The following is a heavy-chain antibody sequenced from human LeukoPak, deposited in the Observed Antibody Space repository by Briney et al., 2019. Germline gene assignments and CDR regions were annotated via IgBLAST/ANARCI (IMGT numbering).Heavy chain of an antibody. Sequence: SETLSLTCTVSGGSISSSYYYWGWIRQPPGKGLEWIGSIYYSGSTYYNPSLKSRVTISVDTSKNQFSLKLRSVTAADTAVYYCARGDYYYDSSGYYGGYYFDYWGQGTLVTVSS. V-gene: IGHV4-39*01. CDR2: IYYSGST. D-gene: IGHD3-22*01. CDR3: ARGDYYYDSSGYYGGYYFDY. J-gene: IGHJ4*02. CDR1: GGSISSSYYY.